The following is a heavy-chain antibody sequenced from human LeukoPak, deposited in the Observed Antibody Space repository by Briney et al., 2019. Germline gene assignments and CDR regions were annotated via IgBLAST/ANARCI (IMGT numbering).Heavy chain of an antibody. CDR1: GGSISSSSYY. V-gene: IGHV4-39*01. J-gene: IGHJ4*02. D-gene: IGHD1-14*01. CDR3: ARAWITRGYYFDY. CDR2: IYYSGST. Sequence: SETLSLTCTVSGGSISSSSYYWGWIRQPPGKGLEWIGSIYYSGSTYYNPSLKSRVTISVDTSKNQFSLKLSSVTAADTAVYYCARAWITRGYYFDYWGQGTLVTVSS.